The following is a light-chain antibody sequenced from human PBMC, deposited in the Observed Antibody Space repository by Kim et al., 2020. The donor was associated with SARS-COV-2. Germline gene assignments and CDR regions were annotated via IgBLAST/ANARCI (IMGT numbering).Light chain of an antibody. J-gene: IGLJ2*01. CDR3: QAWDSSTVV. V-gene: IGLV3-1*01. Sequence: VAPGETASITCSGDKLGDKYACWYQQKPGQSPVLVIYQDSKRPSGIPERFSGSNSGNTATLTISGTQAMDEADYYCQAWDSSTVVFGGGTQLTVL. CDR1: KLGDKY. CDR2: QDS.